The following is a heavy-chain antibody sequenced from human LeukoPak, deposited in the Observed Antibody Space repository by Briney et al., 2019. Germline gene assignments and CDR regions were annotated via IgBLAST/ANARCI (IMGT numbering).Heavy chain of an antibody. CDR1: GSTFSSYA. CDR3: ARGSLIGSGYFDY. CDR2: ISYDGSNK. J-gene: IGHJ4*02. D-gene: IGHD3-16*02. Sequence: PGRSLRLSCAASGSTFSSYAMHWVRQAPGKGLEWVAVISYDGSNKYYADSVKGRFTISRDNSKNTLYLQMNSLRAEDTAVYYCARGSLIGSGYFDYWGQGTLVTVSS. V-gene: IGHV3-30*01.